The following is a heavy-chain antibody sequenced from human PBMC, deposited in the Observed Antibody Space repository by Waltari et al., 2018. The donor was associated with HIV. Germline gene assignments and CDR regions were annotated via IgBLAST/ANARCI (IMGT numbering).Heavy chain of an antibody. J-gene: IGHJ4*02. CDR2: IRSKAYGWTT. CDR1: GFTLGDYA. Sequence: EVQLVESGGGLVQPGRYLRLSCTASGFTLGDYAMSLFRQAPGKGLWWVGCIRSKAYGWTTEYAASVKGRFTISRDDSRSIAYLQMNSLQTEDTAVYYCTKGRMTTDYWGQGTLVTVSS. CDR3: TKGRMTTDY. D-gene: IGHD4-17*01. V-gene: IGHV3-49*03.